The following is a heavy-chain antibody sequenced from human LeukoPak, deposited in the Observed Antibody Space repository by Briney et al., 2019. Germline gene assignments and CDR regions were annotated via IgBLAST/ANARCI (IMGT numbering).Heavy chain of an antibody. J-gene: IGHJ4*02. V-gene: IGHV1-2*02. CDR2: INPNSGGT. CDR3: ARVRRVAGFFDY. D-gene: IGHD6-19*01. Sequence: ASVKVSCKASGYTFTGYYMHWVRQAPGQGLEWMGWINPNSGGTNYAQKFQSRVTMTRDTSISTAYMELSRLRSDDTAVYYCARVRRVAGFFDYWGQGTLVTVSS. CDR1: GYTFTGYY.